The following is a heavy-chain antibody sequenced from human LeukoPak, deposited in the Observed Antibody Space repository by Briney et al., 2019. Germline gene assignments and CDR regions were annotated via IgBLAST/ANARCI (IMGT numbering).Heavy chain of an antibody. Sequence: GGSLRLSCAASGFTFSSYAMSWVRQAPGKGLEWVSAISGSGGSTYYADSVKGRFTISRDNSKDTLYLQMNSLRAEDTAVYYCAKDPAGSYYVDGPLFDYWGQGTLVTVSS. CDR1: GFTFSSYA. CDR2: ISGSGGST. CDR3: AKDPAGSYYVDGPLFDY. V-gene: IGHV3-23*01. D-gene: IGHD1-26*01. J-gene: IGHJ4*02.